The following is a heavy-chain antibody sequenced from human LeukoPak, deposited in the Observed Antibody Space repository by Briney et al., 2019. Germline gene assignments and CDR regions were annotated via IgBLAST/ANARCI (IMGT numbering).Heavy chain of an antibody. CDR1: GFNFHRYT. CDR2: AGWAGGTT. Sequence: PGVSLRLSCATSGFNFHRYTIHWVRQAPGKGLEWVSLAGWAGGTTYYSDSVRGRFTISRDSGRNSVYLQMNSLTTDDTAFYFCAKELDTMFFDYWGQGALVTVSS. CDR3: AKELDTMFFDY. D-gene: IGHD3-10*02. J-gene: IGHJ4*02. V-gene: IGHV3-43*01.